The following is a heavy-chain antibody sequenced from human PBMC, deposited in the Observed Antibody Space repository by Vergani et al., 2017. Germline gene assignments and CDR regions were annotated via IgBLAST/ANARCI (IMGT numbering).Heavy chain of an antibody. D-gene: IGHD3-22*01. Sequence: QVQLQQWGAGLLKPSETLSLNCAVYGGSFSGYYWSWIRQPPGKGLEWIGEINHSGSTNYNPSLKSRVTISVDTSKNQFSLKLSSVTAADTAVYYCASHYYDSSGYGGDNWFDPWGQGTLVTVSS. CDR1: GGSFSGYY. V-gene: IGHV4-34*01. CDR2: INHSGST. J-gene: IGHJ5*02. CDR3: ASHYYDSSGYGGDNWFDP.